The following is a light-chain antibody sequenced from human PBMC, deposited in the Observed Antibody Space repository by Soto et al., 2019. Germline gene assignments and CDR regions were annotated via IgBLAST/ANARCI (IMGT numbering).Light chain of an antibody. CDR2: GAS. CDR1: QSVDIS. V-gene: IGKV3-15*01. J-gene: IGKJ1*01. Sequence: IQMTQSPATLSVSPGERVTLSCRASQSVDISLAWYQQKPGQAPRLLIYGASTRATDMPGTFSGRGSGTEFTLTITSPRPEDFGVYYCQQYRSWPRTFGQGTKVDIK. CDR3: QQYRSWPRT.